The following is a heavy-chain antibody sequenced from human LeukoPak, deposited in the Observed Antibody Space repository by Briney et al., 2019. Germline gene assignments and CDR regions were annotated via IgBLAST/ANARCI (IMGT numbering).Heavy chain of an antibody. CDR1: GYTFTGYY. J-gene: IGHJ4*02. CDR2: INPNSGGT. Sequence: ASVKVSCKAFGYTFTGYYMHWVRQAPGQGLEWMGWINPNSGGTNYAQKFQGRVTMTRDTSISTAYMELSTLRSDDTAVYYCARALGIWFGESNFDYWGQGTLVTVSS. D-gene: IGHD3-10*01. V-gene: IGHV1-2*02. CDR3: ARALGIWFGESNFDY.